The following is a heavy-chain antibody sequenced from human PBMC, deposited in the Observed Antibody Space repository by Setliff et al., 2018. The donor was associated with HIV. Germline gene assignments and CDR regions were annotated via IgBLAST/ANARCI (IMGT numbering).Heavy chain of an antibody. Sequence: GGSLRLSCAASGFTFTNAWMSWVRQAPGKGPGWVGRIKSKTDGETEDYAAPVKGRITISRDDSRSTLYLQMNSLITEDTALYYCTTAVAQNWYGSGNENYWGQGTLVTVSS. J-gene: IGHJ4*02. CDR2: IKSKTDGETE. CDR1: GFTFTNAW. CDR3: TTAVAQNWYGSGNENY. D-gene: IGHD3-10*01. V-gene: IGHV3-15*01.